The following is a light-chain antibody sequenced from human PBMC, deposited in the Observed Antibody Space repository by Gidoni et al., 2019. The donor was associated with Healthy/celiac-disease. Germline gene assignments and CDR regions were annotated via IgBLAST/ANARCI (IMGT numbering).Light chain of an antibody. CDR2: GAS. Sequence: EIVMPQSPAPLSVSPGERATLSCRARQSVSSNLAWYQQKPGQAPRLLIYGASTRATGIPARFSGSGSGTEFTLTISSLQSEDFAVYYCQQYNNWPPLTFGGGTKVEIK. CDR1: QSVSSN. V-gene: IGKV3-15*01. J-gene: IGKJ4*01. CDR3: QQYNNWPPLT.